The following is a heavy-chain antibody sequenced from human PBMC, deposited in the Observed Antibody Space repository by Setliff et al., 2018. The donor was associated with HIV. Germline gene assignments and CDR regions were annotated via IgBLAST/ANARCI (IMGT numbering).Heavy chain of an antibody. J-gene: IGHJ4*02. V-gene: IGHV4-34*01. D-gene: IGHD3-10*01. CDR3: ARGVLRRYYHGSATYYKGGDLDY. Sequence: SETLSLTCVVYGGSFSNYYWSWIRQPPGKGLEWIGEINHSGSTNYNPSLKSRVTISVDTPKNQFSLRLSSVTAADTAVYYCARGVLRRYYHGSATYYKGGDLDYWGRGTLVTVSS. CDR2: INHSGST. CDR1: GGSFSNYY.